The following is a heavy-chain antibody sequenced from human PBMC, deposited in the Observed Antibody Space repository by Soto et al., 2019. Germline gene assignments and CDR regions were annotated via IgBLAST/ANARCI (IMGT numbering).Heavy chain of an antibody. Sequence: ASVKVSCKASGNTFTSYDINWVRQATGHGLEWMGWINPNSGNIGYAQKFQGRATMTRDTAIRTAYMEVSRLRSDDTAVYYCARGRASGSYYLLDYWGQGTLVTVSS. CDR2: INPNSGNI. J-gene: IGHJ4*02. CDR1: GNTFTSYD. D-gene: IGHD3-10*01. V-gene: IGHV1-8*01. CDR3: ARGRASGSYYLLDY.